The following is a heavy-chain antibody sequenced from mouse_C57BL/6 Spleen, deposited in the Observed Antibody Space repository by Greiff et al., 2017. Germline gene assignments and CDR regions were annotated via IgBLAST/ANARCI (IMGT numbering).Heavy chain of an antibody. V-gene: IGHV5-17*01. J-gene: IGHJ4*01. Sequence: EVNLVESGGGLVKPGGSLKLSCAASGFTFSDYGMHWVRQAPEKGLEWVAYISSGSSTIYYADTVKGRFTISRDNAKNTLFLQMTSLRSEDTAMYYCARKNYGSSSYYAMDYRGQGTSVTVSS. CDR3: ARKNYGSSSYYAMDY. CDR2: ISSGSSTI. CDR1: GFTFSDYG. D-gene: IGHD1-1*01.